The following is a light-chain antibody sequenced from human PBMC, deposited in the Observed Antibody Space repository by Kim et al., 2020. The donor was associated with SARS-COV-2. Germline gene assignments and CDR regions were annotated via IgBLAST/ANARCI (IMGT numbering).Light chain of an antibody. V-gene: IGKV1-16*01. J-gene: IGKJ4*02. Sequence: ASVGDRVTITCRASQGINNYLAWYQQKPGEAPKPLIYGASSLRSGVPSRFSGSGSGTDFTLTISSLQPEDFATYYCQQNQSNPLTFGRGTKVDIK. CDR1: QGINNY. CDR2: GAS. CDR3: QQNQSNPLT.